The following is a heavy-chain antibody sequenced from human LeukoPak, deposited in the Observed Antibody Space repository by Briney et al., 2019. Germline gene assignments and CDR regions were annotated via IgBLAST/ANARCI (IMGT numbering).Heavy chain of an antibody. CDR1: GGSISSYY. D-gene: IGHD3-22*01. CDR3: ASQDYYDSSGYYY. CDR2: IYYSGST. V-gene: IGHV4-59*01. J-gene: IGHJ4*02. Sequence: SETLSLTCTVSGGSISSYYWSWIRQPPGKGLEWIGYIYYSGSTNYNPSLKSRVTISVDTSKNQFSLKLSSVTAADTAVYYCASQDYYDSSGYYYWGQGTLVTVSS.